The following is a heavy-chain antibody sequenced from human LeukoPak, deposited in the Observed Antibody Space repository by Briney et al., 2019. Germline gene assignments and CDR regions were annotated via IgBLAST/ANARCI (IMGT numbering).Heavy chain of an antibody. J-gene: IGHJ6*02. CDR1: GFTFSSFS. D-gene: IGHD2-8*02. Sequence: QPGGSLRLSCAASGFTFSSFSMSWVRQAPGKGLEYVSGIGRTTYYAESVKGRFTISRDNSKNTLFLQMNSLRAEDTAVYYCAKRGLYGTVPVYGMDVWGQGTTVTVSS. CDR2: IGRTT. V-gene: IGHV3-23*01. CDR3: AKRGLYGTVPVYGMDV.